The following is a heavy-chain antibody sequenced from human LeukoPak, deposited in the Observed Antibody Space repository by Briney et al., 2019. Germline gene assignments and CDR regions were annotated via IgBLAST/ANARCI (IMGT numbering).Heavy chain of an antibody. Sequence: GGSLRLSCAASGFTFSSYGMHWVRQAPGKGLGWVAFIRYDGSNKYYADSVKGRFTISRDNSKNTLYLQMNSLRAEDTAVYYCAKGGRGSSAGDYWGQGTLVTVSS. D-gene: IGHD1-26*01. J-gene: IGHJ4*02. V-gene: IGHV3-30*02. CDR1: GFTFSSYG. CDR3: AKGGRGSSAGDY. CDR2: IRYDGSNK.